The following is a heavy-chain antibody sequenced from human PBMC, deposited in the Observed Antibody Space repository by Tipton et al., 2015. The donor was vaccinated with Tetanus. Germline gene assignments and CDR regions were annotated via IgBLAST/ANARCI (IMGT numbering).Heavy chain of an antibody. Sequence: VQLVQSGAEVKKPGESLKISCQGSGYNFTNAWIGWVRQMPGKGLEWMGVIYPGDSSTIYSPSFQGLVTISVDKSINTTYLRWTSLKASDSAMYYCARQKGYWGQGTLVTVSS. CDR1: GYNFTNAW. J-gene: IGHJ4*02. V-gene: IGHV5-51*01. CDR2: IYPGDSST. CDR3: ARQKGY.